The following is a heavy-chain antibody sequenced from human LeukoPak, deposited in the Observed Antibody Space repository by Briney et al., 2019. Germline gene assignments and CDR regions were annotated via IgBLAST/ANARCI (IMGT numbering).Heavy chain of an antibody. J-gene: IGHJ4*02. CDR3: ARGSPYYDILTGYFNGPYFDY. D-gene: IGHD3-9*01. CDR1: GYTFTSYG. V-gene: IGHV1-18*01. CDR2: ITAYNGNT. Sequence: ASVKVSCKASGYTFTSYGISWVRQAPGQGLEWLAWITAYNGNTNYAQKFQGRVTMTTDTSTSTSYLELRSLRSDDTAVYYCARGSPYYDILTGYFNGPYFDYWGQGTLVTVSS.